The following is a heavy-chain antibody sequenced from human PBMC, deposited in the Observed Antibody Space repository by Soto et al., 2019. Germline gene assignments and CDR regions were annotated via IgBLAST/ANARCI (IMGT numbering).Heavy chain of an antibody. J-gene: IGHJ4*02. Sequence: GGSLRLSCAASGFTFTNSGMSWVRQAPGKGLGWVAGIGGSGRKTYYADSVKGRFSISRDNSKNSLFLQMNSLSADDTAIYYCAKDGLSDSPSAIDYWGLGTLVTVSS. CDR2: IGGSGRKT. V-gene: IGHV3-23*01. CDR1: GFTFTNSG. CDR3: AKDGLSDSPSAIDY. D-gene: IGHD6-13*01.